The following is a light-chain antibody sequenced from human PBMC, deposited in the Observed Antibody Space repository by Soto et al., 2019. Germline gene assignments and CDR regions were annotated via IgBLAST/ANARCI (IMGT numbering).Light chain of an antibody. CDR2: KAS. Sequence: ESQMAHSRSSRCAEIKDSITITWRASQSINSWLAWYQQKPGKAPKLLIYKASTLETGVPSRFSGSGSGTEFTLSISSLQPDDFGTYSCQEHNAYSMAFRQGTRLEIK. CDR3: QEHNAYSMA. V-gene: IGKV1-5*03. J-gene: IGKJ5*01. CDR1: QSINSW.